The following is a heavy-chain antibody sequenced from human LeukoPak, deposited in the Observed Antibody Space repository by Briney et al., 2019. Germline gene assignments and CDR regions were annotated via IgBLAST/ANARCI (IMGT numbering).Heavy chain of an antibody. J-gene: IGHJ4*02. CDR3: ARHYRQAAALDY. CDR2: INSDGSST. Sequence: GGSLRLSCAASVFTFSSYWMHWVRQAPGKGLVWVSRINSDGSSTSYADSVKGRFTISRDNAKNTLYLQMNSLRAEDTAVYYCARHYRQAAALDYWGQGTLVTVSS. V-gene: IGHV3-74*01. CDR1: VFTFSSYW. D-gene: IGHD6-13*01.